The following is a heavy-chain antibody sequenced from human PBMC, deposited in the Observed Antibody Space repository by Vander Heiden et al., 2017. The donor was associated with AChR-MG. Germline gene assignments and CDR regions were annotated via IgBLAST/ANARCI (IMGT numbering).Heavy chain of an antibody. Sequence: EVQLLESGGGLVQPGGSLRLPCHASGLGFSSYAMSWVRQAPGKGLEWVSAISGSGGSTYYADSVKGRFTISRDNSKNTLYLQMNSLRAEDTAVYYCAKQIGRRPYFDYWGQGTLVTVSS. J-gene: IGHJ4*02. CDR3: AKQIGRRPYFDY. CDR1: GLGFSSYA. CDR2: ISGSGGST. V-gene: IGHV3-23*01.